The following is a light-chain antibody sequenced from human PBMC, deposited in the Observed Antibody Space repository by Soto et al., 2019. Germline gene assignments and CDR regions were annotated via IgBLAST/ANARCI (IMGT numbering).Light chain of an antibody. CDR3: QQRRSWPPA. Sequence: EIVLTQSPATLSLSPGERATLSCRASQSVNNYLAWYQQKPGQAPRLLISDASNRATGIPARFSGSRSGTDFTLTISSLEPEDLAVYYCQQRRSWPPAFGGGTKVEIK. J-gene: IGKJ4*01. CDR1: QSVNNY. CDR2: DAS. V-gene: IGKV3-11*01.